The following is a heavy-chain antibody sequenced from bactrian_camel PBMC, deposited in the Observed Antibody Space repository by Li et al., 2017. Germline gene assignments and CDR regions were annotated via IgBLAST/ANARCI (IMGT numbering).Heavy chain of an antibody. CDR2: LYSGGETT. Sequence: VESGGGSVQPGGSLRLSCAASGSTYNTADMAWFRQIAGNEREAVAMLYSGGETTYFDDSVKERFIISRDNATNTVYLQMNNLKPEDTAIYYCAADVGSMSGNCQPNYWGQRTQVTVS. J-gene: IGHJ4*01. D-gene: IGHD6*01. CDR3: AADVGSMSGNCQPNY. V-gene: IGHV3S40*01. CDR1: GSTYNTAD.